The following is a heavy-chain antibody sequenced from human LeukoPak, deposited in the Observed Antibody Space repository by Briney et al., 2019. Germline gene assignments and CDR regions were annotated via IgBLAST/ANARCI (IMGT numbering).Heavy chain of an antibody. V-gene: IGHV4-59*08. CDR2: IYYSGST. J-gene: IGHJ3*02. D-gene: IGHD3-22*01. Sequence: SETLSLTCTVSGGSISSYYWSWVRQPPGKGLEWIGYIYYSGSTYYNPSLKSRVTISVDTSKNQFSLKLSSVTAADTAVYYCARLSSYYYDSSGSGENAFDIWGQGTMVTVSS. CDR3: ARLSSYYYDSSGSGENAFDI. CDR1: GGSISSYY.